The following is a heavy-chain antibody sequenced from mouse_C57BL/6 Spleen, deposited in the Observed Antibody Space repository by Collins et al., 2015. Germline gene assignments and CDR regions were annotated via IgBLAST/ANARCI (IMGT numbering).Heavy chain of an antibody. CDR3: TREGKVPYFDY. V-gene: IGHV1S81*02. J-gene: IGHJ2*01. Sequence: QVQLQQSGAELVKPGASVKLSCKASGYTFTSYYMYWVKQRPGQGLEWIGEINPSNGGTNFNEKFKSKATLTVDKSSSTAYMQLSSLTSEDYAVYYCTREGKVPYFDYWGQGTTLTVSS. CDR2: INPSNGGT. D-gene: IGHD2-14*01. CDR1: GYTFTSYY.